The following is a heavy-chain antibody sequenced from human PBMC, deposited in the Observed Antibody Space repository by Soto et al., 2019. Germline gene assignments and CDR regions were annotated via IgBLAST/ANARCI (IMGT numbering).Heavy chain of an antibody. CDR2: IYSGGST. CDR3: ARGPRIAAAQRGGGPLGY. CDR1: GFTVSSNY. V-gene: IGHV3-53*01. D-gene: IGHD6-13*01. Sequence: GGSLRLSCAASGFTVSSNYMSWVRQAPGKGLEWVSVIYSGGSTYYADSVKGRFTISRDNSKNTLYLQMNSLRAEDTAVYYCARGPRIAAAQRGGGPLGYWGQGTLVTVSS. J-gene: IGHJ4*02.